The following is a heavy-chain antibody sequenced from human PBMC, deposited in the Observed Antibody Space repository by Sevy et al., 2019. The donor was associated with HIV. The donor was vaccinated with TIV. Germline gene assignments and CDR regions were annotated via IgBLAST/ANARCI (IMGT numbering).Heavy chain of an antibody. CDR2: IKQDGSDK. J-gene: IGHJ4*02. Sequence: GSLRLSCAASGFTFNNYWMTWVRQAPGKGLEWVANIKQDGSDKYYMESVKGRFNISRDNTKNSLYLQLNSLRAEDTAVYYCARSWDYWGQMGCWGQGTLVTVSS. CDR1: GFTFNNYW. CDR3: ARSWDYWGQMGC. D-gene: IGHD7-27*01. V-gene: IGHV3-7*03.